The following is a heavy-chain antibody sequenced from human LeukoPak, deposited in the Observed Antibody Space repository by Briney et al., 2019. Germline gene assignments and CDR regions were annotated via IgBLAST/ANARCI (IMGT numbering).Heavy chain of an antibody. CDR3: ARARDYGDYPPDS. D-gene: IGHD4-17*01. J-gene: IGHJ4*02. Sequence: ASVKVSCKASGYTFTGYYMHWVRQAPGQGLEWMGWINPNSGGTNYAQKFQGRVTMTRDTSISTAYMELSRLRSDDTAVYYCARARDYGDYPPDSWGQGTLVTVSS. CDR1: GYTFTGYY. CDR2: INPNSGGT. V-gene: IGHV1-2*02.